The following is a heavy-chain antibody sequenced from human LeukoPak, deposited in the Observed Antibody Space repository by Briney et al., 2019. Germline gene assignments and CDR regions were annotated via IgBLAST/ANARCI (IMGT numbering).Heavy chain of an antibody. CDR1: GYTFTSYG. CDR2: ISGYNGNT. CDR3: ARVRYDFDYYMDV. J-gene: IGHJ6*03. D-gene: IGHD3-3*01. V-gene: IGHV1-18*01. Sequence: ASVKVSCKASGYTFTSYGISWVRQAPGQGLEWMGWISGYNGNTNYAQNLQGRVTMTTDTSTSTVYMELRSLRSDDTAVYYCARVRYDFDYYMDVWGKGTTVTISS.